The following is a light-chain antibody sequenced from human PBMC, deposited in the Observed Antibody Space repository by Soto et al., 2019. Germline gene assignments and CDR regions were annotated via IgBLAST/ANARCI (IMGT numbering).Light chain of an antibody. CDR2: AAS. Sequence: EIVLTQSPGTLSLSPGERVTLSCRASQSVNNNFLSWYQQKPGQAPRLLMYAASSGATGIPDRFSGSGSGIDFTLTINRLEPEDFGVYYCQYYGNSRITFGQGTRLEIK. CDR1: QSVNNNF. V-gene: IGKV3-20*01. CDR3: QYYGNSRIT. J-gene: IGKJ5*01.